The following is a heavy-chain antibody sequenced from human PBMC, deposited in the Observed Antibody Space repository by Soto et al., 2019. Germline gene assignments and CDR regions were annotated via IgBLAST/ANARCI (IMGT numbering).Heavy chain of an antibody. V-gene: IGHV4-31*03. Sequence: TPSLTGTVPDDSISASAYWSWIRQHPGKGLEWIGYIYYSGSTYYNPSLKSRLTISLATSNNQFSLRLNSVTAADTAVYYCASIKSAYNKIISSSFDYWGRGTLVTVSS. CDR2: IYYSGST. CDR3: ASIKSAYNKIISSSFDY. CDR1: DDSISASAY. D-gene: IGHD3-16*01. J-gene: IGHJ4*02.